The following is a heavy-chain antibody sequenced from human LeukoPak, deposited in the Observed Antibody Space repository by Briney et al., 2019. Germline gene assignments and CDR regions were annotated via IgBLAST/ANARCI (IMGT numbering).Heavy chain of an antibody. CDR3: ARDRVIIAVAGTPDY. D-gene: IGHD6-19*01. V-gene: IGHV1-18*01. J-gene: IGHJ4*02. CDR1: GYTFTSYG. CDR2: ISAYNGNT. Sequence: GASVKVSCKASGYTFTSYGISWVRQAPGQGLGWMGWISAYNGNTNYAQKLQGRVTMTTDTSTSTAYMELRSLRSDDTAVYYCARDRVIIAVAGTPDYWGQGTLVTVSS.